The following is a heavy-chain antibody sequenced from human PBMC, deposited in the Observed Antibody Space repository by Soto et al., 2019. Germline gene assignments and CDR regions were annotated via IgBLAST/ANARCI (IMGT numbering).Heavy chain of an antibody. Sequence: SETLSLTCTVSGGSISSYYWSWIRQTPGKGLEWIGYIYYSGSTNYNPSLKSRVTISVDTSKNQFSLKLSSVTAADTAVFYCARGLSGYSYGLYYWGQGTLVTVSS. CDR2: IYYSGST. CDR3: ARGLSGYSYGLYY. D-gene: IGHD5-18*01. V-gene: IGHV4-59*01. CDR1: GGSISSYY. J-gene: IGHJ4*02.